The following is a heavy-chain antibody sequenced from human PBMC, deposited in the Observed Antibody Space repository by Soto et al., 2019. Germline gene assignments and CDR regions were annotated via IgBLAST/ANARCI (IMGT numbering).Heavy chain of an antibody. D-gene: IGHD1-1*01. CDR3: ARWNEGMDV. J-gene: IGHJ6*02. V-gene: IGHV4-59*08. CDR1: GGSVSYFY. CDR2: IYFTGAT. Sequence: QVRLQESGPGLVRPSETLSLTCTVSGGSVSYFYWAWMRQPPGKGLEWIGYIYFTGATDYNPSLGSRVTISVDKSKNQFSLRLSSVTAADTALYFCARWNEGMDVWGQGTTVTVSS.